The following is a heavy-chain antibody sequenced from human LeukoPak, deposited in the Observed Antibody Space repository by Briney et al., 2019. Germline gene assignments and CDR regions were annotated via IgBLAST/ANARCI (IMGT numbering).Heavy chain of an antibody. CDR1: GCSFTTYW. D-gene: IGHD2-2*01. Sequence: GLSLQISPQGSGCSFTTYWIGWVRQMPGTGPEEKGIIYPGDSDTRYAPSFQGQVTMSAGKSINTAYLQWSSLKASDTAMYYCARRQGCSSTSCPPDYWGQGTLVTVSP. CDR3: ARRQGCSSTSCPPDY. CDR2: IYPGDSDT. J-gene: IGHJ4*02. V-gene: IGHV5-51*01.